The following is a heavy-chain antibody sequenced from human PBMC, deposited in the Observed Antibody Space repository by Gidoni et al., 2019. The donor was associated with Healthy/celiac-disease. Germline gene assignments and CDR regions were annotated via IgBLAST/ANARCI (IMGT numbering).Heavy chain of an antibody. CDR1: GFTFSRYA. CDR3: ARNPTDSITIFGVVSYYFDY. D-gene: IGHD3-3*01. J-gene: IGHJ4*02. V-gene: IGHV3-30-3*01. Sequence: QVQLVESGGGVVQPGRSLRLSCAASGFTFSRYAIPWVRQAPGKGLEWVAVISYDGSNKYYADSVKGRFTISRDNSKNTLYLQMNSLRAEDTAVYYCARNPTDSITIFGVVSYYFDYWGQGTLVTVSS. CDR2: ISYDGSNK.